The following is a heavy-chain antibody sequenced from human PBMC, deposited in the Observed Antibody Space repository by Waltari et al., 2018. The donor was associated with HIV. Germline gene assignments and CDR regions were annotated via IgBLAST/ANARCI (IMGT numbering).Heavy chain of an antibody. CDR2: INPNSGAT. V-gene: IGHV1-2*02. Sequence: QVQLVQSGAEVKKPGASVKVSCKASGYTFTYYFIYWVRQGPTHGLELMGWINPNSGATNYAQKFQGRVTLTRDTSVTTAYMELSSLTSDDTAVYYCARVPIVEIPGTPDWFDPWGQGTLVTVSS. CDR1: GYTFTYYF. CDR3: ARVPIVEIPGTPDWFDP. D-gene: IGHD2-15*01. J-gene: IGHJ5*02.